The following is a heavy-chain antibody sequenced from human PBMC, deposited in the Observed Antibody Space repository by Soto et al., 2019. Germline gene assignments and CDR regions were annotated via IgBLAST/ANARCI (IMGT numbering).Heavy chain of an antibody. CDR2: IYYSGST. V-gene: IGHV4-39*01. CDR1: GGSISSGGYS. J-gene: IGHJ5*02. Sequence: SETLSLTCAVSGGSISSGGYSWSWIRQPPGKGLEWIGSIYYSGSTYYNPSLKSRVTISVDTSKNQFSLKLSSVTAADTAVYYCASPKIAFYNWFDPWGQGTLVTVSS. D-gene: IGHD3-3*02. CDR3: ASPKIAFYNWFDP.